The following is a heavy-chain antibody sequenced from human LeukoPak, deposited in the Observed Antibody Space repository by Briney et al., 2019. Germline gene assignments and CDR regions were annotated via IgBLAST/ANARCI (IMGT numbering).Heavy chain of an antibody. CDR1: GYTFTGYY. CDR2: IIPIFGTS. D-gene: IGHD5/OR15-5a*01. CDR3: AREVPTVIVSATPNYGLAV. J-gene: IGHJ6*02. Sequence: SVKVSCKASGYTFTGYYMHWVRQAPGQGLEWMGGIIPIFGTSTYAQKFQGRVTITADESTNTACMELSSLRPEDTAVYYCAREVPTVIVSATPNYGLAVWGQGTTVTVSS. V-gene: IGHV1-69*13.